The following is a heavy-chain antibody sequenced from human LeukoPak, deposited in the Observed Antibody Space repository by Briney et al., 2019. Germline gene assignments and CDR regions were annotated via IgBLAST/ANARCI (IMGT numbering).Heavy chain of an antibody. D-gene: IGHD3-16*01. CDR2: ISGSNGNT. V-gene: IGHV3-23*01. CDR1: AFTFSSYA. Sequence: PGGSLRLSCAASAFTFSSYAMSWVRQAPGKGLEWISLISGSNGNTYHADSVKGRFTISRDNSKNTLYLQMNSLRAEDTAVYYCAKPGATWGGNYFDYWGQGTLVTVSS. CDR3: AKPGATWGGNYFDY. J-gene: IGHJ4*02.